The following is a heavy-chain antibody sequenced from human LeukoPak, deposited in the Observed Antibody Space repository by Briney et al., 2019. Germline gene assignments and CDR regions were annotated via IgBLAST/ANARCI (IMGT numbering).Heavy chain of an antibody. CDR3: ARVGRGVYGMDV. CDR2: IINSGGTV. V-gene: IGHV3-48*02. D-gene: IGHD3-10*01. J-gene: IGHJ6*02. CDR1: GFTFSIHG. Sequence: PGGSLRLSCAASGFTFSIHGMNWVRQAPGKGLEWVSYIINSGGTVYYTDSVQGRFTISRDNARNSLFLQMNRLRDEDTAVYYCARVGRGVYGMDVWGQGTTVTVSS.